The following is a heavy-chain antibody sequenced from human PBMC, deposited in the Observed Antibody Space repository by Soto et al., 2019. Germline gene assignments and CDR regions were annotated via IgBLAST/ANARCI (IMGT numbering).Heavy chain of an antibody. D-gene: IGHD3-3*01. J-gene: IGHJ6*02. CDR2: ISYDGDNK. CDR1: GFTFSSYG. CDR3: AKDRPQYDLPYGMDV. V-gene: IGHV3-30*18. Sequence: LRLSCAASGFTFSSYGMHWVRQAPGKGLEWVAVISYDGDNKYYADSVKGRFTISRDNSKNTLYLQMNSLRAEDTAVYYCAKDRPQYDLPYGMDVWGQGTTVTVSS.